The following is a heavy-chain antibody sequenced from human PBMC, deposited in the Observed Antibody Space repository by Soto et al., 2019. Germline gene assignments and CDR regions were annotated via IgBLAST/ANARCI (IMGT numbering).Heavy chain of an antibody. CDR2: ISGSGGST. J-gene: IGHJ5*02. D-gene: IGHD6-19*01. CDR3: AKTAAQWLVPIWFDP. Sequence: EVQLLESGGGLVQPGGSLRLSCAASGFTFSSYAMSWVRQAPGKGLEWVSAISGSGGSTYYADSVKGRFTISRDNSKNTLYLQMSSLRGEDTAVYYCAKTAAQWLVPIWFDPWGQGTLVTVSS. CDR1: GFTFSSYA. V-gene: IGHV3-23*01.